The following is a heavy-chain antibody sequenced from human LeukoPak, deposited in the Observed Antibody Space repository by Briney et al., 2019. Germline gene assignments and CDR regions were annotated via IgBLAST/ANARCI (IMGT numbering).Heavy chain of an antibody. CDR3: ARGSTVLRYFDWLLPFDY. CDR1: GGSFSGYY. V-gene: IGHV4-34*01. J-gene: IGHJ4*02. CDR2: INHSGST. D-gene: IGHD3-9*01. Sequence: PSETLSLTCAVYGGSFSGYYWSWIRQPPGKGLEWIGEINHSGSTNYNPSLKSRVTISVDTSKNQFSLKLSSVIAADTAVYYCARGSTVLRYFDWLLPFDYWGQGTLVTVSS.